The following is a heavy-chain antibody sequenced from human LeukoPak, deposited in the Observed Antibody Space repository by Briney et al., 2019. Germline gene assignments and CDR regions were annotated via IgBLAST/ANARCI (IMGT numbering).Heavy chain of an antibody. CDR1: GFTFSSYA. CDR3: AKHLRTHVWFFDY. D-gene: IGHD3-9*01. V-gene: IGHV3-23*01. J-gene: IGHJ4*02. Sequence: GGSLRLSCAASGFTFSSYALSWVRQAPGKGLEWVSLISGSGRQTEYGDSVKGRFTISRDNSKNTLSLQINSLKAEDTAIYYCAKHLRTHVWFFDYWGQGTLVTVSS. CDR2: ISGSGRQT.